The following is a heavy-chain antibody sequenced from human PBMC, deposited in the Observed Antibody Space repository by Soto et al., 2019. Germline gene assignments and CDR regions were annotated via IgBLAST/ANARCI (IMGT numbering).Heavy chain of an antibody. J-gene: IGHJ1*01. Sequence: QGQLQQGGAGLLKPSEPLSLTGAVYGGPFSGSYWSWIRQPPGKGLGWIGEINHSGSTNYNPSLKSRVTISVDTSKNQFSLKLSSVTAADTAVYYCASALLAAHKVSGYFQHWGQGTLVTVSS. CDR1: GGPFSGSY. CDR2: INHSGST. V-gene: IGHV4-34*01. D-gene: IGHD3-3*02. CDR3: ASALLAAHKVSGYFQH.